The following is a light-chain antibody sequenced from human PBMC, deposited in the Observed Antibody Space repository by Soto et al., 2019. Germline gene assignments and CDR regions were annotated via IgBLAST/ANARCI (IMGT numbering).Light chain of an antibody. CDR2: GAS. CDR1: QSVNGNH. V-gene: IGKV3-20*01. Sequence: EIVLTQSPGTLSLSPGQRAALSCRASQSVNGNHLAWFQQKPGQAPRLLIYGASIRATGIPDRFSGSGSGTDFTLTISRLEPEDFAVYYCQQNGRSPPWTFGQGTKVDIK. CDR3: QQNGRSPPWT. J-gene: IGKJ1*01.